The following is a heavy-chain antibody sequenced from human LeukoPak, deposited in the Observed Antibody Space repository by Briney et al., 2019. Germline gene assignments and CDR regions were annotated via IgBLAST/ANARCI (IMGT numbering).Heavy chain of an antibody. CDR3: ARDGRGEMATITGGAFDI. CDR2: INPSGGST. V-gene: IGHV1-46*01. Sequence: GALVKVSCKASGYTFTSYYMHWVRQAPGQGLEWMGIINPSGGSTSYAQKFQGRVTMTRDMSTSTVYMELSSLRSEDTAVYYCARDGRGEMATITGGAFDIWGQGTMVTVSS. CDR1: GYTFTSYY. J-gene: IGHJ3*02. D-gene: IGHD5-24*01.